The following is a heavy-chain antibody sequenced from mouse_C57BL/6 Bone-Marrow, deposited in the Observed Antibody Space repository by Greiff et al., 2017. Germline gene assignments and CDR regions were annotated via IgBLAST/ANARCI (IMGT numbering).Heavy chain of an antibody. D-gene: IGHD2-5*01. V-gene: IGHV5-6*01. J-gene: IGHJ2*01. CDR1: GFTFSSYG. CDR3: ARQFSYSNYDYFDY. Sequence: EVMLVESGGDLVKPGGSLKLSCAASGFTFSSYGMSWVRQTPDKRLEWVATISSGGSYTYYPDSVKGRFTISRDNAKNTLYLQMRSLKSEDTAMYYCARQFSYSNYDYFDYWGQGTTLTVSS. CDR2: ISSGGSYT.